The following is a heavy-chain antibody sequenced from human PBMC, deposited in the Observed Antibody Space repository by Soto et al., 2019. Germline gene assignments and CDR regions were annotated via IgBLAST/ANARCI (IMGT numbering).Heavy chain of an antibody. V-gene: IGHV1-69*06. Sequence: QVQLVQSGAEVQKPGSSVKVSCKASGGTFSSYAISWVRQAPGQGLEWMGGIIPIFGTANYAQKFQGRVTITADKSTSTAYKELSSLRSEDTAVYYCAKGPLSSSWYSTYFDYWGQGTLVTVSS. J-gene: IGHJ4*02. CDR3: AKGPLSSSWYSTYFDY. CDR2: IIPIFGTA. D-gene: IGHD6-13*01. CDR1: GGTFSSYA.